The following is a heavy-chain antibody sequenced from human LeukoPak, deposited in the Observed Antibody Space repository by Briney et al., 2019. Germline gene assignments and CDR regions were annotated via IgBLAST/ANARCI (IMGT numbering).Heavy chain of an antibody. CDR1: GGSISSGSYY. J-gene: IGHJ3*02. V-gene: IGHV4-61*02. CDR3: ARAADYGGNSGAFDI. D-gene: IGHD4-23*01. CDR2: IYTSGST. Sequence: PSQTLSLTCTVSGGSISSGSYYWSWIRQPAGKGLEWIGRIYTSGSTNYNPSLKSRVTISVDTSKNQFSLKLSSVTAADTAVYYCARAADYGGNSGAFDIWGQGTMVTVSS.